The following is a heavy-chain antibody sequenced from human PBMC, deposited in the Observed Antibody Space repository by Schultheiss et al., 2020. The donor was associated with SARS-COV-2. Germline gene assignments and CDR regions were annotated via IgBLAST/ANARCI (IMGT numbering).Heavy chain of an antibody. J-gene: IGHJ4*02. V-gene: IGHV2-5*02. Sequence: SGPTRVKPTQTLTLTCTFSGFSLTTSGEAVGWIRQPPGKALEWLALIYWDDDKHYSPSLKSRLTITKDTSKKQVVLTLTNMDPVDTATYYCAHRGGSSWQFDYWGQGTLVTVSS. CDR2: IYWDDDK. CDR1: GFSLTTSGEA. CDR3: AHRGGSSWQFDY. D-gene: IGHD6-13*01.